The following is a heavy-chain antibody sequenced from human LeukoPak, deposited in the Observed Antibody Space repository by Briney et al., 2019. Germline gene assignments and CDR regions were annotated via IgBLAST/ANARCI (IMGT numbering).Heavy chain of an antibody. Sequence: GGSLRLSCAASGFTFSSYSMNWVRQAPGKGLEWVSSISSSSSYIYYADSVKGRFTISRDNAKNSLYLQMNSLRAEETAVYYCARGGPYYYDSSLNDYWGQGTLVTVSS. CDR2: ISSSSSYI. CDR3: ARGGPYYYDSSLNDY. D-gene: IGHD3-22*01. J-gene: IGHJ4*02. CDR1: GFTFSSYS. V-gene: IGHV3-21*01.